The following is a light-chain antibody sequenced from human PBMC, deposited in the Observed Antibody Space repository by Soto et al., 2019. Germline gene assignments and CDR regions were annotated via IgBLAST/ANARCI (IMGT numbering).Light chain of an antibody. J-gene: IGKJ4*01. CDR1: QSVGKL. V-gene: IGKV3-11*01. Sequence: EIVLTQSPDTLSLSPGDRATLSCRASQSVGKLLSWYRQKPGQAPRLLIYEASERAAGIPARFSGSGSGTDFTLSISTLEPEDFAVYYCQQRSDWTLTFGGGTKVEIK. CDR2: EAS. CDR3: QQRSDWTLT.